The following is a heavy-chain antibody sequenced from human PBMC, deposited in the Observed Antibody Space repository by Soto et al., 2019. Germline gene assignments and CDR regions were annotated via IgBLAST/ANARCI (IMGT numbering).Heavy chain of an antibody. D-gene: IGHD6-19*01. J-gene: IGHJ4*02. Sequence: QVQLVQSGAEVKKPGASVKVSCKASGYTFTGYYMHWVRQAPGQGLEGMGWINPNSGGTSCAQKCQGRVTMTRDTYISTAYMKMSRLRSDDTAVYYCGRDSSGYYFDDWGQVTLVTVYS. CDR1: GYTFTGYY. CDR2: INPNSGGT. CDR3: GRDSSGYYFDD. V-gene: IGHV1-2*02.